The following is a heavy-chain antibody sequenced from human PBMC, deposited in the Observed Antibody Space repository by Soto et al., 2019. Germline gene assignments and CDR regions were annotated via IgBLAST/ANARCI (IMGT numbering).Heavy chain of an antibody. CDR1: GYTFTSYD. Sequence: ASVKVSCKASGYTFTSYDINLVRQATGQGLEWMGWMNPNSGNTGYAQKFQGRVTMTRNTSISTAYMELSSLRSEDTAVYYCARRREYSGYNWFAPWGQGTLLTVSS. CDR2: MNPNSGNT. CDR3: ARRREYSGYNWFAP. V-gene: IGHV1-8*01. D-gene: IGHD5-12*01. J-gene: IGHJ5*02.